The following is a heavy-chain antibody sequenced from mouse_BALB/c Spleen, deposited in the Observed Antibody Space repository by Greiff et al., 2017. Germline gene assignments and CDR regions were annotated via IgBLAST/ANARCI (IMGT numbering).Heavy chain of an antibody. Sequence: EVQLQQSGPGLVKPSQSLSLTCTVTGYSITSDYAWNWIRQFPGNKLEWMGYISYSGSTSYNPSLKSRISITRDTSKNQFFLQLNSVTIEDTATYYCARNYDYDGAMDYWGQGTSVTVSS. CDR2: ISYSGST. CDR1: GYSITSDYA. D-gene: IGHD2-4*01. V-gene: IGHV3-2*02. CDR3: ARNYDYDGAMDY. J-gene: IGHJ4*01.